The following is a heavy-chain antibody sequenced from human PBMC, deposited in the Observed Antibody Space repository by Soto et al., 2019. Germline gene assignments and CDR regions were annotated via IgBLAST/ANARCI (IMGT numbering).Heavy chain of an antibody. J-gene: IGHJ3*02. Sequence: EVQLVESGGGLVQPGGSLRLSCAASGFTFSSYSMNWVRQAPGKGLEWVSYISSGGGSIYYADSVKGRFTISRDNAKNSLYLQMSSLRGEDTAVYCCARRSPSLNAFDICGQGTMVTVSS. CDR2: ISSGGGSI. CDR1: GFTFSSYS. V-gene: IGHV3-48*01. CDR3: ARRSPSLNAFDI.